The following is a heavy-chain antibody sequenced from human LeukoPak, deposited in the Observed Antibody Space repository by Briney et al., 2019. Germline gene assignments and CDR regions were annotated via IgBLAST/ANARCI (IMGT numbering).Heavy chain of an antibody. V-gene: IGHV1-46*01. CDR3: ARTAARRFGY. CDR2: VNPTGGST. CDR1: GYTFPSYF. Sequence: ASVEVSCKASGYTFPSYFMHWVRQAPGQGLEWMGIVNPTGGSTTYAQKFQGRVTMTRDTSTSTVYMELSSLRSDDTAVYYCARTAARRFGYWGQGTLVTVSS. D-gene: IGHD6-6*01. J-gene: IGHJ4*02.